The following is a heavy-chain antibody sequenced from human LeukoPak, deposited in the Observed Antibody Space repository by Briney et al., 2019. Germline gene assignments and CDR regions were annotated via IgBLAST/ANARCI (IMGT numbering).Heavy chain of an antibody. V-gene: IGHV1-69*06. J-gene: IGHJ4*02. CDR1: GYTFTSNY. CDR3: AREMLGPDYDILTGYHSGFDY. Sequence: SVKVSCKAFGYTFTSNYMHWVRQAPGQGLEWMGGIIPIFGTANYAQKFQGRVTITADKSTSTAYMELSSLRSEDTAVYYCAREMLGPDYDILTGYHSGFDYWGQGTLVTVSS. D-gene: IGHD3-9*01. CDR2: IIPIFGTA.